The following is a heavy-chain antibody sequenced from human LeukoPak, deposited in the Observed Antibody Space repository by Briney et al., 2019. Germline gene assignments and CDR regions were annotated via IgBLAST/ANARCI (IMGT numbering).Heavy chain of an antibody. V-gene: IGHV4-34*01. Sequence: SETLSLTCAVYGGSFSGCYWTWIRQPPGKGLEWIGEINHRESTNYNPSLKSRVTISMDTSTYQFSLRLSSVTAADTAVYFCARGPTTVYDSLTGYYYFDYWGQGTLVTVSS. J-gene: IGHJ4*02. CDR1: GGSFSGCY. D-gene: IGHD3-9*01. CDR2: INHREST. CDR3: ARGPTTVYDSLTGYYYFDY.